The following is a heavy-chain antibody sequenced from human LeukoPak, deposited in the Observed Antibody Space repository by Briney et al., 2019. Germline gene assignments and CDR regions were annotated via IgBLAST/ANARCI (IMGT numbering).Heavy chain of an antibody. J-gene: IGHJ4*02. CDR3: AKDLGYGDSHRGIDY. CDR2: IKQDGSEK. D-gene: IGHD4-17*01. V-gene: IGHV3-7*03. Sequence: GGSLRLSCAASGFTFSSYWMSWVRQAPGKGLEWVANIKQDGSEKYYVDSVKGRFTISRDNTKNSLYLQMNSLRTEDTALYYCAKDLGYGDSHRGIDYWGQGTLVTVSS. CDR1: GFTFSSYW.